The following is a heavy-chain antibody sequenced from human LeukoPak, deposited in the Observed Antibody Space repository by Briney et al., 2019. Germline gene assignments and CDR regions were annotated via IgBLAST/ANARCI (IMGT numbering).Heavy chain of an antibody. CDR1: GFTFSSYE. V-gene: IGHV3-48*03. CDR2: ISSSGNTI. J-gene: IGHJ4*02. D-gene: IGHD2-21*02. Sequence: GLSLTLSCAPSGFTFSSYEMNWVRQAPGKGLEWVSYISSSGNTIYYADSVKGRFTISRENAKNSLNLQMNSLRAEDTAVYYCARVTWPGDAPDYWGQGTLVTVSS. CDR3: ARVTWPGDAPDY.